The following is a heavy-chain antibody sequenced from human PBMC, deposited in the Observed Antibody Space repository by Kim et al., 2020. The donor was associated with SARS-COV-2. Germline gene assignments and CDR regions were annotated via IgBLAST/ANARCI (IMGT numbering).Heavy chain of an antibody. D-gene: IGHD3-9*01. CDR2: IDSDGSST. J-gene: IGHJ4*02. V-gene: IGHV3-74*01. Sequence: GGSLRLSCAAYGFTFSTYWMHWVRQAPGKGLVWVSRIDSDGSSTRYADSVKGRFTISRDNAENTLYLQMNSLRAEDTAVYYCAKDFDYPENCWGQGVLVIVSS. CDR3: AKDFDYPENC. CDR1: GFTFSTYW.